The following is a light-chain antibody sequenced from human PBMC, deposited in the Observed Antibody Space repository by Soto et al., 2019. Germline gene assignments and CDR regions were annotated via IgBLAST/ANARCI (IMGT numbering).Light chain of an antibody. CDR3: QRYGSSPMYT. CDR1: QSVSSY. V-gene: IGKV3-11*01. CDR2: DAS. Sequence: EIVLTQSPATLSLSPGERATLSCRASQSVSSYLAWYQQKPGQAPRLLIYDASNTATGIPARFSGSGSGTDFTLTISSLEPEDFAVYYCQRYGSSPMYTFGQGTKLEIK. J-gene: IGKJ2*01.